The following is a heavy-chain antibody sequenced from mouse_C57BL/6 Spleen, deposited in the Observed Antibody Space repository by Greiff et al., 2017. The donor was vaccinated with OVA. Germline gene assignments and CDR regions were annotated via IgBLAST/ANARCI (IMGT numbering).Heavy chain of an antibody. CDR2: IYPGSGST. CDR3: ASDYGSRRETWFAY. CDR1: GYTFTSSW. V-gene: IGHV1-55*01. D-gene: IGHD1-1*01. J-gene: IGHJ3*01. Sequence: QVQLQQPGAELVKPGASVKMSCKASGYTFTSSWITWVKPRPGQGLEWIGDIYPGSGSTNYNEKFKSKATLTVDKSSSTAYMQLSSLTSEYSAVYYCASDYGSRRETWFAYWGQGTLVTVSA.